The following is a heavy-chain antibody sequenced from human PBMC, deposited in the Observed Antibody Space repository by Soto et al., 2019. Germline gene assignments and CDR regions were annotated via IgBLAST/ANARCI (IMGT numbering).Heavy chain of an antibody. CDR3: PTTPRSSSSWYYYYGMDV. CDR2: IIPIFGTA. D-gene: IGHD6-13*01. CDR1: GGTFSSYA. V-gene: IGHV1-69*06. J-gene: IGHJ6*02. Sequence: QVQLVQSGAEEKKPGSSVKVSCKASGGTFSSYAISWVRQAPGQGLEWMGGIIPIFGTANYAQKFQGRVTITADKSTSTAYMELSRLRSEDTAVYYWPTTPRSSSSWYYYYGMDVWGQGTTVTVSS.